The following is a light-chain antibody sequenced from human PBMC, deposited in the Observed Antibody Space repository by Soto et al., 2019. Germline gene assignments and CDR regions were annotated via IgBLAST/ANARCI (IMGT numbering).Light chain of an antibody. Sequence: EIVLTQSPGTLSLAPGERATLSCRASQSVSSSYLAWYQQKPGQAPRLLIYGASIRATGIPDRLSGSGSGTDFTLTISRLEPEDFAVYYCQQYGSSPWTYGQGTKVEIK. CDR1: QSVSSSY. V-gene: IGKV3-20*01. CDR3: QQYGSSPWT. J-gene: IGKJ1*01. CDR2: GAS.